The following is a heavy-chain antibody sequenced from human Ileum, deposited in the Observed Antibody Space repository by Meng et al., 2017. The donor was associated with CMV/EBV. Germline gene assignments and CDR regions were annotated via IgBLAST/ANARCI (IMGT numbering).Heavy chain of an antibody. J-gene: IGHJ4*02. Sequence: LQGSGPGLGKPSETLSLTRTVSGGSVTSHWWSWIRQSAGKGLEWIGRIYITGRTNYNPSLKSRVTLSIDKSKDQFSLRLNSMTPEDTAVYYCTRAYYYDSSGYYDYWGQGTLVTVSS. D-gene: IGHD3-22*01. CDR1: GGSVTSHW. CDR2: IYITGRT. CDR3: TRAYYYDSSGYYDY. V-gene: IGHV4-4*07.